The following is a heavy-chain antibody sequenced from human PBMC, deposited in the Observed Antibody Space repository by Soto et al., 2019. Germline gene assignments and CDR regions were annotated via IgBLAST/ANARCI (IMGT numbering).Heavy chain of an antibody. D-gene: IGHD3-10*01. CDR2: ISYDGSNK. CDR1: GFTFSSYA. V-gene: IGHV3-30-3*01. Sequence: GGSLRLSCAASGFTFSSYAMHWVRQAPGKGLEWVAVISYDGSNKYYADSVKGRFTISRDNSKNTLYLQMNSLRAEDTAVYYCERSTMASAFDIWGQGTMVTLS. J-gene: IGHJ3*02. CDR3: ERSTMASAFDI.